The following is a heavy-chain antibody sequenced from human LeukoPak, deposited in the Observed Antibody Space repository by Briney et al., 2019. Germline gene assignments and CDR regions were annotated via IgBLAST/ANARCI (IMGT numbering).Heavy chain of an antibody. J-gene: IGHJ4*02. CDR2: ITGSDT. CDR1: GFTFSSYS. CDR3: AKRVGSYGHFDY. Sequence: GGSLRLSCAASGFTFSSYSMNWVRQAPGKGLEWVSAITGSDTYYADSVRGRFTTSRDNSKNTLYLQMNSLRAEDTAVYYCAKRVGSYGHFDYWGQGTLVTVSS. D-gene: IGHD5-18*01. V-gene: IGHV3-23*01.